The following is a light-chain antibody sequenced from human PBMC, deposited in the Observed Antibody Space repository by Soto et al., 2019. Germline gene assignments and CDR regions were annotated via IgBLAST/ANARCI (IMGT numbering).Light chain of an antibody. CDR3: QQYSNWPPIT. J-gene: IGKJ5*01. CDR2: GAS. CDR1: EVVTTN. Sequence: EIVVTQSPATLSVSPGERATLSCRASEVVTTNLAWYQQKPGQAPRLLIYGASTRAAGIPARFSGSGSGTHFTLTISSVQSADFAVYYCQQYSNWPPITFGQGTRLEIK. V-gene: IGKV3-15*01.